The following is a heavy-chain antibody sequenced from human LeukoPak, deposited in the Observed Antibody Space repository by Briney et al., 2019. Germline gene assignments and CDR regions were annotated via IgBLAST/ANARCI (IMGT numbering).Heavy chain of an antibody. D-gene: IGHD3-10*01. Sequence: ASVKVSCKASGYTFTGYYMHWVRQAPGQGLEWMGWINPNSGGTNYAQKFQGRVTMTRDTSISTAYMELSRLRSDDTAVYYCAGTYGSGSYYNGAFDYWGQGTLVTVSS. CDR3: AGTYGSGSYYNGAFDY. J-gene: IGHJ4*02. CDR2: INPNSGGT. V-gene: IGHV1-2*02. CDR1: GYTFTGYY.